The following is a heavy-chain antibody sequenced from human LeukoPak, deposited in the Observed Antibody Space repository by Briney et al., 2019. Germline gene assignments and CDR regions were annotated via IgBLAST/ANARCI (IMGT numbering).Heavy chain of an antibody. Sequence: GASVKVSCKASGYTFTSYGISWVRQAPGQGLEWMGWISAYNGNTNYAQKLQGRVTMTTDTSTSTAYMELRSLRSDDTAVYYCASSVAGTYDWSLPFDYWGQGTLVTVSS. D-gene: IGHD6-19*01. J-gene: IGHJ4*02. V-gene: IGHV1-18*01. CDR2: ISAYNGNT. CDR1: GYTFTSYG. CDR3: ASSVAGTYDWSLPFDY.